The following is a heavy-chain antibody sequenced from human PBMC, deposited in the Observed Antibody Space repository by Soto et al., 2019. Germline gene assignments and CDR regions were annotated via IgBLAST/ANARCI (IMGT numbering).Heavy chain of an antibody. J-gene: IGHJ5*02. V-gene: IGHV4-4*02. Sequence: PSETLSLTCAVSGGSISSSNWWSWVRQPPGKGLEWIGEIYHSGSTNYNPSLKSRVTISVDKSKNQFSLKLSSVTAADTAVYYCARAAGGGIAAAGNWFDPWGQGTLVTVS. CDR2: IYHSGST. D-gene: IGHD6-13*01. CDR1: GGSISSSNW. CDR3: ARAAGGGIAAAGNWFDP.